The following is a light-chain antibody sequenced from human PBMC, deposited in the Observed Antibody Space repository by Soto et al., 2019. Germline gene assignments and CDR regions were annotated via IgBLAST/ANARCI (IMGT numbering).Light chain of an antibody. Sequence: ELLMTQYPATLSLSQGERATLSCRASQSVSRYLGWYQQNPGQAPRLRIYDASNRATGIPARFSGSGSGTEFTLTISSLQPDDFATYYCQQYNSYWTFGQGTKV. J-gene: IGKJ1*01. V-gene: IGKV3D-15*01. CDR3: QQYNSYWT. CDR1: QSVSRY. CDR2: DAS.